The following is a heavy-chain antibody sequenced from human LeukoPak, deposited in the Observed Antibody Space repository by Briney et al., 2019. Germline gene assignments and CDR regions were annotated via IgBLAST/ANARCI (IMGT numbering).Heavy chain of an antibody. J-gene: IGHJ4*02. D-gene: IGHD6-19*01. Sequence: SETLSLTCTVSGASISSYYYNWIRQTAGRGLEWIGRLYISGSTDYNPSLKSRVTISVDTSNNQFSLNLNSVTAADTAVYYCARTWYSSGWYVYWGQGTLVTVSS. CDR1: GASISSYY. CDR2: LYISGST. CDR3: ARTWYSSGWYVY. V-gene: IGHV4-4*07.